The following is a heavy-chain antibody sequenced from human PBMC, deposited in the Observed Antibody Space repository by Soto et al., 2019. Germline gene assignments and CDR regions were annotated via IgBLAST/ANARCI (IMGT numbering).Heavy chain of an antibody. V-gene: IGHV3-23*01. CDR2: ISGSGGST. CDR3: AKPISGIAAAGTRDY. Sequence: RLSCAASGFTFSSYAMSWVRQAPGKGLEWVSAISGSGGSTYYADSVKGRFTISRDNSKNTLYLQMNSLRAEDTAVYYCAKPISGIAAAGTRDYWGQGTLVTVSS. CDR1: GFTFSSYA. J-gene: IGHJ4*02. D-gene: IGHD6-13*01.